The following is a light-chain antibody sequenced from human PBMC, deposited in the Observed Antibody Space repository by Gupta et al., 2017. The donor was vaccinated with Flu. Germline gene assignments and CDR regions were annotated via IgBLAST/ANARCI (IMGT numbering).Light chain of an antibody. CDR1: TSNIGSNV. Sequence: QSVLTQPPSASGTPGQRVTISCSGSTSNIGSNVVYWSQQLPGTAPKLLIYRKNQRPSGVTDRLSCSKSGTSASLDLTGLRSEDEADYYCDAWDDRLSGVVFGGGTKLTVL. CDR3: DAWDDRLSGVV. CDR2: RKN. V-gene: IGLV1-47*01. J-gene: IGLJ2*01.